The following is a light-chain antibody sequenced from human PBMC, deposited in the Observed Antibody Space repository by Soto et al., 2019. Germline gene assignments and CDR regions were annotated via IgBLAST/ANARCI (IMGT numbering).Light chain of an antibody. CDR2: AAS. Sequence: IQLTQSPSSLSASVGDRVTITCRASQGISSYLAWYQQKPGKAPKLLIYAASTLQSGVPSRFSGSGSGTDFTLTIISLQPEDFATYYCHQLYSYPNTFGQRTPLQIK. J-gene: IGKJ5*01. CDR1: QGISSY. CDR3: HQLYSYPNT. V-gene: IGKV1-9*01.